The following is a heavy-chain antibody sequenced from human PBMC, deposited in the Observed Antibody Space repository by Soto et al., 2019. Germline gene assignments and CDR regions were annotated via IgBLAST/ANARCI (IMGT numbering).Heavy chain of an antibody. Sequence: GGSLRLSCAASGFTFSNAWMNWVRQAPGKGLEWVGRIKSKTDGGTTDYAAPVKGRFTISRDDSKNTLYLQMNSLKTEDTAVYYCTTLGTYYYDSSGYYYFDYWGQGTLVTVSS. CDR1: GFTFSNAW. CDR2: IKSKTDGGTT. D-gene: IGHD3-22*01. J-gene: IGHJ4*02. CDR3: TTLGTYYYDSSGYYYFDY. V-gene: IGHV3-15*07.